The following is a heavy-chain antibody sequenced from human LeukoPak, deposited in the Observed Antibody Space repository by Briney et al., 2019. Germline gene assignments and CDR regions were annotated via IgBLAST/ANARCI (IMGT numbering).Heavy chain of an antibody. CDR2: IYYSGST. D-gene: IGHD3-16*01. CDR1: GGSISSYY. CDR3: ARDLGGGYIDY. J-gene: IGHJ4*02. Sequence: SETLSLTCTVSGGSISSYYWSWIRQPPGKGLGWIGYIYYSGSTNYNPSLKSRVTISVDTSRNQFSLKLSSVTAADTAVYYCARDLGGGYIDYWGQGTLVTVSS. V-gene: IGHV4-59*01.